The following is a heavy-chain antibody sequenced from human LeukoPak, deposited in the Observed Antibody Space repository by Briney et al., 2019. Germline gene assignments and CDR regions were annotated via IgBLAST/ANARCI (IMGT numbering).Heavy chain of an antibody. D-gene: IGHD3-3*01. CDR3: ASLWDFGVVIIPVYYYYGMDV. V-gene: IGHV3-30-3*01. Sequence: QSGGSLRLSCAASGFTFSSYAMHWVRQAPGKGLEWVAVISYDGSNKYYADSVKGRFTISRDNSKNTLYLQMNSLRAEDTAVYYCASLWDFGVVIIPVYYYYGMDVWGQGTTVTVSS. CDR2: ISYDGSNK. CDR1: GFTFSSYA. J-gene: IGHJ6*02.